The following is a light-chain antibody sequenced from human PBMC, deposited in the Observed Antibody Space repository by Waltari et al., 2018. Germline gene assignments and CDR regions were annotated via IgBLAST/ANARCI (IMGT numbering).Light chain of an antibody. J-gene: IGKJ3*01. CDR2: GAS. Sequence: EIVMTQSPATVSVSPGERATTSCRASKSVSSKLAWYQQKPGLAPRLLIYGASTRATGLPARFSGSGSGTEFTLTISSLQSEDFAVYYCQQYNDWPLTFGPGTKVGIK. CDR1: KSVSSK. V-gene: IGKV3-15*01. CDR3: QQYNDWPLT.